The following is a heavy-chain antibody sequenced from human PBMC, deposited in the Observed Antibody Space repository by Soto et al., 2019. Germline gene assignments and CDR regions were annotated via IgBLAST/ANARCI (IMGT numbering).Heavy chain of an antibody. V-gene: IGHV3-33*01. Sequence: QVQLVESGGGVVQPGRSLRLSCAASGFTFSSYGIHWVRQAPGKGLEWVAVIWYDGSNKYYADSVKGRFTISRDNSKNTLYLQMNSLRAEDTAVYYCAREQIVVVPAAMYYYYYYGMDVWGQGTTVTVSS. CDR1: GFTFSSYG. D-gene: IGHD2-2*01. CDR3: AREQIVVVPAAMYYYYYYGMDV. CDR2: IWYDGSNK. J-gene: IGHJ6*02.